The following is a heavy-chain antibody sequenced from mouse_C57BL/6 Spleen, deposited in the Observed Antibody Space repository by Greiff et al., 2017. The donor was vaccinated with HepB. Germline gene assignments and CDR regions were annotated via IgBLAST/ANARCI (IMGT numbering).Heavy chain of an antibody. V-gene: IGHV1-22*01. CDR2: INPNNGGT. D-gene: IGHD2-5*01. J-gene: IGHJ4*01. CDR3: ARGGDYSNGDAMDY. Sequence: VQLQQSGPELVKPGASVKMSCKASGYTFTDYNMHWVKQSHGKSLEWIGYINPNNGGTSYNQKFKGKATLTVNKSSSTAYMELRSLTSEDSAVYYCARGGDYSNGDAMDYWGQGTSVTVSS. CDR1: GYTFTDYN.